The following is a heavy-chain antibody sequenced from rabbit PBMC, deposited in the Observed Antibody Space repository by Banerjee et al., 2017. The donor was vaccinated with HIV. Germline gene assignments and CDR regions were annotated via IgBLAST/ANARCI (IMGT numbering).Heavy chain of an antibody. CDR2: IATGSGSI. CDR1: GFSFSSSYW. D-gene: IGHD7-1*01. CDR3: AREGYGDGTGDHDL. Sequence: QEQLKETGGGLVQPGGSLTLSCKASGFSFSSSYWICWVRQAPGKGLEWIACIATGSGSINSASWAKGRFTISKTSSTTVTLQMTSLAAADTATYFCAREGYGDGTGDHDLWGQGTLVTVS. V-gene: IGHV1S45*01. J-gene: IGHJ3*01.